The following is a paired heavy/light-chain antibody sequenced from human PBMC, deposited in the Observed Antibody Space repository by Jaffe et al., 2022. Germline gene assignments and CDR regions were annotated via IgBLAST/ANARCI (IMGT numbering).Heavy chain of an antibody. J-gene: IGHJ4*02. V-gene: IGHV1-69*01. Sequence: QVQLVQSGAEVKKPGSSVKVSCKASGGTFSSYAISWVRQAPGQGLEWMGGIIPIFGTANYAQKFQGRVTITADESTSTAYMELSSLRSEDTAVYYCARERYYYGSGSYSQPTFDYWGQGTLVTVSS. D-gene: IGHD3-10*01. CDR2: IIPIFGTA. CDR3: ARERYYYGSGSYSQPTFDY. CDR1: GGTFSSYA.
Light chain of an antibody. CDR2: EVS. Sequence: QSALTQPPSASGSPGQSVTISCTGTSSDVGGYNYVSWYQQHPGKAPKLMIYEVSKRPSGVPDRFSGSKSGNTASLTVSGLQAEDEADYYCSSYAGSNNYNYVFGTGTKVTVL. CDR3: SSYAGSNNYNYV. CDR1: SSDVGGYNY. J-gene: IGLJ1*01. V-gene: IGLV2-8*01.